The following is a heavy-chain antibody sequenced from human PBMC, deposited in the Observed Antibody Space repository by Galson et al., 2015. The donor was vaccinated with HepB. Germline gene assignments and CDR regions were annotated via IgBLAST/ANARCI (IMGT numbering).Heavy chain of an antibody. CDR1: GYTFTSYY. V-gene: IGHV1-46*04. D-gene: IGHD5-12*01. CDR2: INPSGGST. CDR3: ARDRFAYSGYDSHDY. Sequence: SVKVSCKASGYTFTSYYMHWVRQAPGQGLEWMGIINPSGGSTSYAQKLQGRVTMTRDTSTSTVYMELSSLRSEDTAVYYCARDRFAYSGYDSHDYWGQGTLVTVSS. J-gene: IGHJ4*02.